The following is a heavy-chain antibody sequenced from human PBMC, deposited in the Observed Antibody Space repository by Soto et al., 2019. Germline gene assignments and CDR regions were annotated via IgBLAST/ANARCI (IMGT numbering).Heavy chain of an antibody. V-gene: IGHV3-30*03. Sequence: QVQLVESGGGVVQPGRSLRLSCAASGFTFSHYGIHWVRQAPGKGLEWLAVISYDGSNKHYADSVKGRFTVSRDNSKNALYLQMNRLIAEDTAVYFCARYSGKYQGPIDYWGQGTLVTVSS. D-gene: IGHD1-26*01. J-gene: IGHJ4*02. CDR3: ARYSGKYQGPIDY. CDR2: ISYDGSNK. CDR1: GFTFSHYG.